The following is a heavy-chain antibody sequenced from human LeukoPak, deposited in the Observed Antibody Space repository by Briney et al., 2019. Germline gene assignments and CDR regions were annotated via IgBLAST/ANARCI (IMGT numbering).Heavy chain of an antibody. CDR1: GGTFSNYA. J-gene: IGHJ4*02. CDR3: ARGFYYENSGYDY. V-gene: IGHV1-69*13. D-gene: IGHD3-22*01. CDR2: IIPMLDTT. Sequence: ASVKVSCKASGGTFSNYAITWVRQAPGQGLEWMGGIIPMLDTTTYAQKFQGRITITADDSTSTAYMELSGLRSDDTAMYYCARGFYYENSGYDYWGQGTLVTVSS.